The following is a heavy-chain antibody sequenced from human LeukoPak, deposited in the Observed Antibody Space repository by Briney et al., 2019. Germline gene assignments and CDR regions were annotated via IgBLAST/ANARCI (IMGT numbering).Heavy chain of an antibody. CDR1: GFTFSNAW. J-gene: IGHJ4*02. CDR3: TTARYYDSSGLHFDY. V-gene: IGHV3-15*01. D-gene: IGHD3-22*01. Sequence: PGGSLRLSCAASGFTFSNAWMSWVRQAPGKGLEWVGRIKSKTDGGTTDYAAPVKGRFTISRDDSKNTLYLQMNSLKTEDTAVYYCTTARYYDSSGLHFDYWGQGTLVTVSS. CDR2: IKSKTDGGTT.